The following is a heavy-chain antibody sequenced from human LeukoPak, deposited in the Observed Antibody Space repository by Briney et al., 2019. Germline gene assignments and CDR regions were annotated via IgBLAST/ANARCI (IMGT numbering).Heavy chain of an antibody. CDR1: GYTFTSYG. CDR3: ARDLTPYGGNCELDY. Sequence: ASVKVSCKASGYTFTSYGISWVRQAPGQGLEWMGIINPSGGSTSYAQKFQGRVTMTRDTSTSTVYMELSSLRSEDTAVYYCARDLTPYGGNCELDYWGQGTLVTVSS. CDR2: INPSGGST. J-gene: IGHJ4*02. V-gene: IGHV1-46*01. D-gene: IGHD2-21*01.